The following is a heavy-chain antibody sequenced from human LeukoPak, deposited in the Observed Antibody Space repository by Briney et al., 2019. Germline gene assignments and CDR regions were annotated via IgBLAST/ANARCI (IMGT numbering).Heavy chain of an antibody. CDR2: IKQGGSEK. V-gene: IGHV3-7*05. CDR3: ARGLNWAFDY. J-gene: IGHJ4*02. CDR1: GFTFSNYW. D-gene: IGHD3-16*01. Sequence: GGSLRVSCAASGFTFSNYWMSWVRQAPGIGLEWVANIKQGGSEKYYADSVKGRFTVSRDNAKNSVHLQMINLRAEDTAVYYCARGLNWAFDYWGQGTLVTVSS.